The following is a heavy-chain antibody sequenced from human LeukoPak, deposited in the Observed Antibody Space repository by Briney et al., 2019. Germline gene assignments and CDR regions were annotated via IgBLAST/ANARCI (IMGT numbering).Heavy chain of an antibody. CDR2: ISGGGGGT. J-gene: IGHJ4*02. D-gene: IGHD3-10*01. CDR1: GFTFSSYA. CDR3: AKDFWFGELLYSYYFDY. V-gene: IGHV3-23*01. Sequence: GGSLRLSCEASGFTFSSYAMSWVRQAPGKGLKGASAISGGGGGTYYADSVRARFTISRDNSKNTLYLQMNSLRAEDTAVYYCAKDFWFGELLYSYYFDYWGQGTLVTVS.